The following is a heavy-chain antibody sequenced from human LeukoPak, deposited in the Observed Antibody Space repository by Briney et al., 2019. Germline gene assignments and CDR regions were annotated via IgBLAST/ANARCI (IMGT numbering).Heavy chain of an antibody. D-gene: IGHD2-8*01. CDR1: GFTFSSYW. Sequence: GGSLRLSCAASGFTFSSYWMSWVRQAPGKGLEWVSVIYSGGSTYYADSVKGRFAISRDNSKNTLYLQMNSLRAEDTAVYYCARDNGWADYWGQGTLVTVSS. J-gene: IGHJ4*02. CDR3: ARDNGWADY. CDR2: IYSGGST. V-gene: IGHV3-66*01.